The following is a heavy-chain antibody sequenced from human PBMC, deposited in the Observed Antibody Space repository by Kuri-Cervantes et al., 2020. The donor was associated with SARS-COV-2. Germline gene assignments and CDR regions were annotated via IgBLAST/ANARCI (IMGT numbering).Heavy chain of an antibody. CDR3: AREPQYGDYFDY. D-gene: IGHD4-17*01. CDR1: GGSISSYY. Sequence: ESLKISCTVSGGSISSYYWSWIRQPPGKGLEWIGYIYYSGSTNYNLSLKSRVTISVDTSKNQFSLKLSSVTAADTAVYYCAREPQYGDYFDYWGQGTLVTVSS. V-gene: IGHV4-59*01. CDR2: IYYSGST. J-gene: IGHJ4*02.